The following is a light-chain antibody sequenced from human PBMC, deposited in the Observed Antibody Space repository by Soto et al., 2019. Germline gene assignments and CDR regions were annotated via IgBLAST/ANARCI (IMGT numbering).Light chain of an antibody. Sequence: EIVMTQSPATLSVSPGERVTLSCRASQSVNSNLAWYQHKPGQAPRLLIYAASTRATGIPARFSGSGSGTEFTLTIDSLQSEDFALYYCQQYNNWPPEVTFGPGTRVDIK. CDR1: QSVNSN. V-gene: IGKV3-15*01. J-gene: IGKJ3*01. CDR3: QQYNNWPPEVT. CDR2: AAS.